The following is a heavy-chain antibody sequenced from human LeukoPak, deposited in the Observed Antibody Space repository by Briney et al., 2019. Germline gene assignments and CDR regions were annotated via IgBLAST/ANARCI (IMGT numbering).Heavy chain of an antibody. CDR1: GFSFSNYE. D-gene: IGHD3-3*01. CDR2: ISSSASTI. Sequence: PGGFLRLSCAASGFSFSNYEMNWVRQAPGKGLEWVSYISSSASTIFYGDSVKGRFTISRDNAENSLYLQMISLRDEDTAVYYCARGVFYCSDYSNCFDPWGQGTLVTVSS. CDR3: ARGVFYCSDYSNCFDP. V-gene: IGHV3-48*03. J-gene: IGHJ5*02.